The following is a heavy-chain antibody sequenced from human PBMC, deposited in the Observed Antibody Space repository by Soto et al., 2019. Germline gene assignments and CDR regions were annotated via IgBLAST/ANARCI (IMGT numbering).Heavy chain of an antibody. V-gene: IGHV1-69*01. Sequence: HVQLVQSGAEGKKPGSSVKVSCKASEGIFSSYAISWVRQAPGQGLVWMGGISHIFGTANYAQKFQGRVTSTADESTSTAYMELSSLRYEETAVYYCERRTVSTTSDYYYYGMEVWCRVSTVTV. CDR1: EGIFSSYA. CDR2: ISHIFGTA. CDR3: ERRTVSTTSDYYYYGMEV. D-gene: IGHD1-1*01. J-gene: IGHJ6*02.